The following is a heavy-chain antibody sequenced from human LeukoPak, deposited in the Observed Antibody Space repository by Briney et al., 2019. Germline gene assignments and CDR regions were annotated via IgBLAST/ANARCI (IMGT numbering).Heavy chain of an antibody. Sequence: ASVKVSCKTSGYTFIGNYIHWLRQAPGQGLEWMGWINPDSGDTSYAQQFQGRVTMTRDTSISTAHMELNSLRSDDTAVYYCARDLRRGWSRDGYIPFGYWGQGTLVTVSS. CDR1: GYTFIGNY. CDR3: ARDLRRGWSRDGYIPFGY. D-gene: IGHD5-24*01. CDR2: INPDSGDT. J-gene: IGHJ4*02. V-gene: IGHV1-2*02.